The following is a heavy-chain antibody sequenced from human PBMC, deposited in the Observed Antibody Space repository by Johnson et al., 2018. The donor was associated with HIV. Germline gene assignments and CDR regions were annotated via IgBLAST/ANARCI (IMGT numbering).Heavy chain of an antibody. Sequence: VQLVESGGGLIQPGGSLRLSCAASGFTVSSNYMSWVRQAPGKGLEWVSVIYSGGSTYYADSVKGRFPISRDNSKNTLYLQMNSLRAEDTAVYYCAREVRKAVAGNFDIWGQGTMVTVSS. V-gene: IGHV3-53*01. CDR1: GFTVSSNY. CDR2: IYSGGST. D-gene: IGHD6-19*01. J-gene: IGHJ3*02. CDR3: AREVRKAVAGNFDI.